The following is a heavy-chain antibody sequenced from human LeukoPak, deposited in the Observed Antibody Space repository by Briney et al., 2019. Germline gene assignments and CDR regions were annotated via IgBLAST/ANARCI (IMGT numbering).Heavy chain of an antibody. CDR1: GGTFSSYA. V-gene: IGHV1-69*06. D-gene: IGHD5-18*01. CDR2: IIPIFGTA. Sequence: SVKVSCKASGGTFSSYAISWARQAPGQGLEWTGGIIPIFGTANYAQKFQGRVTITADKSTSTAYMELSSLRSEDTAVYYCARSRGYSYGDFDYWGQGTLVTVSS. CDR3: ARSRGYSYGDFDY. J-gene: IGHJ4*02.